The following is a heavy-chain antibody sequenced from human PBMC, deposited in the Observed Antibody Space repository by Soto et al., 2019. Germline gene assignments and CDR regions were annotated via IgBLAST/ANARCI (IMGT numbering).Heavy chain of an antibody. D-gene: IGHD3-22*01. J-gene: IGHJ4*02. CDR1: GFTFTTSA. CDR3: AADYYYDSRGYYSFDY. Sequence: SVKVSCKASGFTFTTSAVQWVRQARGQRLEWIGWIVVGSGNTNYAQKFQERVTITRDMSTSTAYMELSSLKSEDTAVYCCAADYYYDSRGYYSFDYWGQGTLVTVSS. V-gene: IGHV1-58*01. CDR2: IVVGSGNT.